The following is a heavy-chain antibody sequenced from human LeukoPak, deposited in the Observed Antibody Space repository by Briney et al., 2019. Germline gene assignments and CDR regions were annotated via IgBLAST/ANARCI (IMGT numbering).Heavy chain of an antibody. J-gene: IGHJ4*02. Sequence: ASVKVSCKASGYTFTGYYMHWVRQAPGQGLEWMGWINPNSGGTNYAQKFQGRVTMTRDTSISTAYMELSRLRSDDMAVYYCARDWEVAVTTGDYWGQGTLVTVSS. CDR1: GYTFTGYY. CDR3: ARDWEVAVTTGDY. CDR2: INPNSGGT. D-gene: IGHD4-17*01. V-gene: IGHV1-2*02.